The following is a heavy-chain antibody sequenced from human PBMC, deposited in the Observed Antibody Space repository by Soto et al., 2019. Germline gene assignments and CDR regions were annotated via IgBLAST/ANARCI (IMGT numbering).Heavy chain of an antibody. CDR1: GASLSSGDYY. CDR2: IYYNGNN. V-gene: IGHV4-30-4*01. D-gene: IGHD2-21*02. CDR3: ARERRGGDSDGGVDY. J-gene: IGHJ4*02. Sequence: QVQLQESGPGLVKPSQTLSLTCIVSGASLSSGDYYWSWIRQPPGKGLEWIAFIYYNGNNFYNPSLKRRVTIAIDTSNSQLSLKVRSVTAADTAVYYCARERRGGDSDGGVDYWGQGTLVTVSS.